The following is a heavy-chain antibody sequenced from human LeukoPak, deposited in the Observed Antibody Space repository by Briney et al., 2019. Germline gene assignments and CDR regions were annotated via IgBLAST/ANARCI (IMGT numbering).Heavy chain of an antibody. CDR1: GYTFTSYG. D-gene: IGHD2-2*01. CDR2: ISAYNGNT. Sequence: ASVKVSCKASGYTFTSYGISWVRQPPGQGLEWMGWISAYNGNTNYAQKLQGRVTMTTDTSTSTAYMELRSLRSDDAAVYYCARGILPSHCSSTSCVGDFQHWGQGTLVTVSS. CDR3: ARGILPSHCSSTSCVGDFQH. J-gene: IGHJ1*01. V-gene: IGHV1-18*01.